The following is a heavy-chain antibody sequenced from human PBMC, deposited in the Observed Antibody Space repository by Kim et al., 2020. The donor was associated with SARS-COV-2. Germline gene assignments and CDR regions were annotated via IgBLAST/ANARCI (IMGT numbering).Heavy chain of an antibody. J-gene: IGHJ5*02. CDR1: GGSISSSSYY. V-gene: IGHV4-39*01. D-gene: IGHD6-6*01. CDR2: IYYSGST. CDR3: GRQALNPVSEAINWIDP. Sequence: SETLSLTCTVSGGSISSSSYYWGWIRQPPGKGLEWIGSIYYSGSTYYNPSLKSRVTISVDTSKNQFSLKLSSVTAAETAVYYCGRQALNPVSEAINWIDPWGQGTLVTVSS.